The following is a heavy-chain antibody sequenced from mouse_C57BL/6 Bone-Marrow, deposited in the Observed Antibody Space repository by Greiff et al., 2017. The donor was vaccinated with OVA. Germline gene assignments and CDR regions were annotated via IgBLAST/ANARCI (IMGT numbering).Heavy chain of an antibody. J-gene: IGHJ4*01. CDR1: GFSLTSYG. CDR3: ARYYGSSYLYAMDY. CDR2: IWSGGST. V-gene: IGHV2-2*01. D-gene: IGHD1-1*01. Sequence: VQLVESGPGLVQPSQSLSITCTVSGFSLTSYGVHWVRQSPGKGLEWLGVIWSGGSTDYNAAFISRLSISKDNSKSQVFFKMNSLQADDTAIYYCARYYGSSYLYAMDYWGQGTSVTVSS.